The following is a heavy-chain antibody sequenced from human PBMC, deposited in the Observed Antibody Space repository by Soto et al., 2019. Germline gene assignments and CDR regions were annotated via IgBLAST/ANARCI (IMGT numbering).Heavy chain of an antibody. CDR1: GYTFTNYA. CDR3: ARGDYYDIHDY. D-gene: IGHD3-22*01. CDR2: INAGNGYT. Sequence: QVQLVQSGAEVKKPGSSVKVSCKASGYTFTNYAMHWVRQAPGQRLEWMGWINAGNGYTKYSQKFQGRVTITRDTSASTAYMELIRLRSEDTAVYYCARGDYYDIHDYWGQGTLVTVSS. V-gene: IGHV1-3*01. J-gene: IGHJ4*02.